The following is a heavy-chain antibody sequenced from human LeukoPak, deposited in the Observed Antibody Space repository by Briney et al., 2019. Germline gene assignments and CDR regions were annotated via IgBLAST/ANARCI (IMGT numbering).Heavy chain of an antibody. CDR1: GFTFNNYA. Sequence: GGSLRLSCAASGFTFNNYAMSWVRQAPGKGLEWVSSISGSGGSTYYADSVKGRSSISRDNSKNTLYLQMISLRAEDTAVYYCAKRAGDILTGYPSAIDYWGQGTLVTVSS. CDR2: ISGSGGST. CDR3: AKRAGDILTGYPSAIDY. J-gene: IGHJ4*02. D-gene: IGHD3-9*01. V-gene: IGHV3-23*01.